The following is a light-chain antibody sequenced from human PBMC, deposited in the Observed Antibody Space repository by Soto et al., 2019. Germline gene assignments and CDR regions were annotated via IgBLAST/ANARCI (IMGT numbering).Light chain of an antibody. V-gene: IGKV3-20*01. CDR3: HQYGSSPGT. J-gene: IGKJ2*01. CDR2: GAS. CDR1: QSVSSTY. Sequence: EIVLTQSPGTLSLSPGERATLSCRASQSVSSTYLAWYQQKPGQAPRLLIYGASSRATAIPDRFSGSGSGTDFTLTISRLEPEDFAVYFCHQYGSSPGTFRQGTKLEIK.